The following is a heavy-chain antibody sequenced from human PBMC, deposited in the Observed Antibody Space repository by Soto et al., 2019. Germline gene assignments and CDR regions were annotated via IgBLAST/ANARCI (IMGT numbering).Heavy chain of an antibody. CDR1: GGSISSDSYY. CDR2: FYSGST. V-gene: IGHV4-39*01. J-gene: IGHJ4*02. Sequence: QLQLQESGPGLVKPSETLSLTCSVSGGSISSDSYYWGWIRQPPGKGLEWIGSFYSGSTYYNPSLKSRATVSEDTSKNELSLKLSSVTAADTAVYYCARHRQWELTFFDYWGQGTLVTVSS. D-gene: IGHD1-26*01. CDR3: ARHRQWELTFFDY.